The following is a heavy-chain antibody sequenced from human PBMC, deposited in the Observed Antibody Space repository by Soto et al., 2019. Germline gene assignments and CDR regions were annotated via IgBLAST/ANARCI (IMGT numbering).Heavy chain of an antibody. V-gene: IGHV4-31*03. CDR2: IYYSGST. CDR1: GGSISSGGYY. Sequence: TLSLTCTVSGGSISSGGYYWSWIRQHPGKGLEWIGYIYYSGSTYYNPSLKSRVTISVDTSKNQLSLKLSSVTAADTAVYYCARGKPLQPNWNYVYWFDPWGQGTLVTVSS. CDR3: ARGKPLQPNWNYVYWFDP. D-gene: IGHD1-7*01. J-gene: IGHJ5*02.